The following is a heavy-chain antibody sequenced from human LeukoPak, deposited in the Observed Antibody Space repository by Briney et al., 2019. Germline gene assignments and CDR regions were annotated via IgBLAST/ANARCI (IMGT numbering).Heavy chain of an antibody. Sequence: SETLSLTCAVYDGSLSGYYWSWIRQPPGKGLEWIGEINHSGSTNYNPSLKSRVTISVDTSKNQFSLRLSSVTAADTAVYYCARYNGYYLSYFDYWGQGTLVTVSS. CDR2: INHSGST. CDR3: ARYNGYYLSYFDY. V-gene: IGHV4-34*01. J-gene: IGHJ4*02. CDR1: DGSLSGYY. D-gene: IGHD3-22*01.